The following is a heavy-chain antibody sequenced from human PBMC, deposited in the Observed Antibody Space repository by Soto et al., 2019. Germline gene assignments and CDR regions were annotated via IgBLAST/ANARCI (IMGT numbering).Heavy chain of an antibody. CDR2: IYPDDSDT. V-gene: IGHV5-51*03. J-gene: IGHJ6*02. CDR1: GYSFTDYW. CDR3: ARKGGSGSYYRETNYYYYYGMDV. Sequence: EVQLVQSGAEVKKPGESLKISCKGSGYSFTDYWIGWVRQMPGKGLEWMGIIYPDDSDTRYSPSFQGQVTISADKSISTAYLQWSSLKASDTAMYYCARKGGSGSYYRETNYYYYYGMDVWGQGTTVTVSS. D-gene: IGHD3-10*01.